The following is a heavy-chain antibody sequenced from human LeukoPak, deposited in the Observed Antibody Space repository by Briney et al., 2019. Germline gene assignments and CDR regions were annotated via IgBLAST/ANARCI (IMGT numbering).Heavy chain of an antibody. CDR1: GYTFTGYY. D-gene: IGHD3-10*01. CDR3: ARVSSGGSGSYYSD. Sequence: ASVKVSRRASGYTFTGYYIHWVRQAPGQGLEWMGGINPNNGDTSYAQKFQGRVTMTRDTSISTAYMELSRLRSDDTAVYYCARVSSGGSGSYYSDWGQGTLVTVSS. V-gene: IGHV1-2*02. J-gene: IGHJ4*02. CDR2: INPNNGDT.